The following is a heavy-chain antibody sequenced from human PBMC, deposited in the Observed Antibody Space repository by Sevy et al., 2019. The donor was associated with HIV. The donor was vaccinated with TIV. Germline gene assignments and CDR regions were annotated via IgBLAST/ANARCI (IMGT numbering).Heavy chain of an antibody. CDR1: EFTFISYA. CDR3: AQGSLEWLSALDY. Sequence: GGSLRLSCAASEFTFISYAMSWVRQAPGKGLEWVSAITGRGGTTYYADSVRGRFTISRDNSNNTLYLQMTSLGAEDTAVYYCAQGSLEWLSALDYWGQGTLVTVSS. V-gene: IGHV3-23*01. D-gene: IGHD3-3*01. CDR2: ITGRGGTT. J-gene: IGHJ4*02.